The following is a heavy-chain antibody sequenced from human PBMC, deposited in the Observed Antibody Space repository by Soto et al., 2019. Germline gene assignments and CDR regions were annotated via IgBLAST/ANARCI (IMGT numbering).Heavy chain of an antibody. CDR2: MNPHSGDT. Sequence: ASLKVFCNASGYSFTSLHFNWVRQATGQGLEWIGWMNPHSGDTGFAQRFQGRVTMTRNTSINTAYMELRSLRSQDTAVYYCARGSPGAVDHWGQGTQVTVSS. V-gene: IGHV1-8*01. CDR1: GYSFTSLH. J-gene: IGHJ4*02. CDR3: ARGSPGAVDH. D-gene: IGHD3-16*01.